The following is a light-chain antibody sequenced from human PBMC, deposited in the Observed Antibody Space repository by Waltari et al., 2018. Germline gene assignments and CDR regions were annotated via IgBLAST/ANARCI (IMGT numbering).Light chain of an antibody. J-gene: IGKJ5*01. CDR1: QSVSSND. V-gene: IGKV3-20*01. CDR3: QQYGSSFPVT. CDR2: GAS. Sequence: EIAMAHAPDTLSLSPWERATFSYRARQSVSSNDLTWYQQKPGQAPRILIFGASSRATGIPDRFSGSGSGTDFTLTISRLEPEDFATYYCQQYGSSFPVTYGQGTRLEIK.